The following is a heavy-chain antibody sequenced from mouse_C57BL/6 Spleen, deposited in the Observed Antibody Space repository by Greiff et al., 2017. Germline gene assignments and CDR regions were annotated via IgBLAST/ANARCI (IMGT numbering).Heavy chain of an antibody. J-gene: IGHJ1*03. CDR1: GFTFSDYG. V-gene: IGHV5-17*01. CDR3: ARPNYYGSSSFDV. Sequence: EVMLVESGGGLVKPGGSLKLSCAASGFTFSDYGMHWVRQAPEKGLEWVAYISSGSSTIYYADTVKGRFTISRDNAKNTLFLQMTSLRSEDTAMYYCARPNYYGSSSFDVWGTGTTVTVSS. CDR2: ISSGSSTI. D-gene: IGHD1-1*01.